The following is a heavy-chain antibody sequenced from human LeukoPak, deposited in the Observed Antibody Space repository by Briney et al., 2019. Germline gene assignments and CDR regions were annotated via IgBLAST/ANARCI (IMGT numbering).Heavy chain of an antibody. Sequence: GGALRLSRAASGFTFSSYSMNWVRQAPGKGLEWVSSISSSSSYIYYADSVKGRFTISRDNAKNSLYLQMNSLRAEDTAVYYCARTIEEYCSGGSCYHYYFDYWGQGTLVTVSS. D-gene: IGHD2-15*01. CDR2: ISSSSSYI. V-gene: IGHV3-21*01. CDR3: ARTIEEYCSGGSCYHYYFDY. CDR1: GFTFSSYS. J-gene: IGHJ4*02.